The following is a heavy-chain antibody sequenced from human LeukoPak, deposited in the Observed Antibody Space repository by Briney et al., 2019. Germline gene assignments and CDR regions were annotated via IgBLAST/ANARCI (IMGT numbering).Heavy chain of an antibody. CDR2: INPNSGGT. CDR3: AVIWELPGPVDY. CDR1: GYTFTSYD. J-gene: IGHJ4*02. D-gene: IGHD1-26*01. V-gene: IGHV1-2*02. Sequence: ASVKVSCKASGYTFTSYDINWVRQAPGQGLEWMGWINPNSGGTNYAQKFQGRVTMTRDTSISTAYMELSRLRSDDTAVYYCAVIWELPGPVDYWGQGTLVTVSS.